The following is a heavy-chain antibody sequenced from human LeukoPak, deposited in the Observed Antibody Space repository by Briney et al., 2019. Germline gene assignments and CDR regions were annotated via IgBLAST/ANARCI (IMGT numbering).Heavy chain of an antibody. D-gene: IGHD2-2*01. CDR1: GFTFSTCA. CDR2: ISGSGGRT. Sequence: GGSLRLSCAASGFTFSTCAMGWVRQAPGRGRGWVPAISGSGGRTFYADSVKGRFTISRDNSKNTVYLQMSGLRAEDTALYYCAKAHCSPTSCSRIDYWGQGTLVTVSS. J-gene: IGHJ4*02. V-gene: IGHV3-23*01. CDR3: AKAHCSPTSCSRIDY.